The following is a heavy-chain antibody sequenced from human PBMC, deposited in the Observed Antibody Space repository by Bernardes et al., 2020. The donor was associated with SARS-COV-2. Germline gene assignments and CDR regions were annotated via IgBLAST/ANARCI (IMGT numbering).Heavy chain of an antibody. D-gene: IGHD6-13*01. J-gene: IGHJ6*02. CDR1: GYTLTELS. CDR2: FDPEDGET. Sequence: ASVKVSCKVSGYTLTELSMHWVRQAPGKGLEWMGGFDPEDGETIYAQKFQGRVTMTEDTSTDTAYMELSSPRSEDTAVYYCATTIAAAGTPNYYYYYYGMDVWGQGTTVTVSS. V-gene: IGHV1-24*01. CDR3: ATTIAAAGTPNYYYYYYGMDV.